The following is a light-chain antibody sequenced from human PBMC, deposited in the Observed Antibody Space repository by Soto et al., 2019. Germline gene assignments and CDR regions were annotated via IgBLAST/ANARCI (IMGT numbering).Light chain of an antibody. Sequence: EIVLTQSPATLSLSPGERATLSCRASQSVSSYLAWYQQKPGQAPRLLIYDASNRATGIPARFSGSGSGTDFTLTISGLQAGDLGVYYCQQYYAVPRTFGQGTKVDIK. CDR1: QSVSSY. CDR3: QQYYAVPRT. CDR2: DAS. V-gene: IGKV3-11*01. J-gene: IGKJ1*01.